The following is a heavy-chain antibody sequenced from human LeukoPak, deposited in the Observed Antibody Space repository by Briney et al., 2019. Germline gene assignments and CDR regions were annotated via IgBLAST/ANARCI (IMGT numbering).Heavy chain of an antibody. CDR2: INTYNGNT. Sequence: ASAKVSCKASGYTFTSYGFSWVRQAPGQGLEWMGWINTYNGNTNYAQKLQGRVTMTTDTSTSTAYMELRSLRSDDTAVYYCARASGILILKYSGSYLNDYWGQGTLVTVSS. J-gene: IGHJ4*02. CDR1: GYTFTSYG. D-gene: IGHD1-26*01. CDR3: ARASGILILKYSGSYLNDY. V-gene: IGHV1-18*01.